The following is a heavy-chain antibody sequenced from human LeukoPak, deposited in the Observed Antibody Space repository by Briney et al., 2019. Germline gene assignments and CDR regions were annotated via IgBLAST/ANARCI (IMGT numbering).Heavy chain of an antibody. CDR3: ARRYYDFWSGRTGWFDP. Sequence: PSETLSLTCTVSGDSISGYYWSWIRQPPGKGLEWIGEINHSGSTNYNPSLKSRVTISVDTSKNQFSLKLSSVTAADTAVYYCARRYYDFWSGRTGWFDPWGQGTLVTVSS. CDR1: GDSISGYY. D-gene: IGHD3-3*01. V-gene: IGHV4-34*01. J-gene: IGHJ5*02. CDR2: INHSGST.